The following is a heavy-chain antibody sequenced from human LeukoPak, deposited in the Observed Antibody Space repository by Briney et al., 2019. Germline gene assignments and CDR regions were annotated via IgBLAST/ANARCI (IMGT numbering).Heavy chain of an antibody. Sequence: PGGSLRLSCAASGFXFSSYGISWVRQAPGKGLEWVSAISGRDSNTYYADSVKGRFTISRDNSKNTLFLQMNSLRAEDTAVYYCAKRTDYSNYGPFDYWGQGTLVTVSS. CDR2: ISGRDSNT. CDR1: GFXFSSYG. D-gene: IGHD4-11*01. V-gene: IGHV3-23*01. J-gene: IGHJ4*02. CDR3: AKRTDYSNYGPFDY.